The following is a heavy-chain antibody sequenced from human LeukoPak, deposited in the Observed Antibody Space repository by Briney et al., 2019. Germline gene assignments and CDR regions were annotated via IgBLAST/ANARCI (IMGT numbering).Heavy chain of an antibody. CDR2: IYPGDSHT. CDR1: GYSFTSYR. Sequence: GESLKISCKGSGYSFTSYRIGWVRQMPGKGLEWMGTIYPGDSHTSYSPSFQGQVTISADKSINTAYLEWRSLKASDTATYYCAKPVLDTYGLRWGQGTLVTVSS. V-gene: IGHV5-51*01. CDR3: AKPVLDTYGLR. J-gene: IGHJ4*02. D-gene: IGHD5-18*01.